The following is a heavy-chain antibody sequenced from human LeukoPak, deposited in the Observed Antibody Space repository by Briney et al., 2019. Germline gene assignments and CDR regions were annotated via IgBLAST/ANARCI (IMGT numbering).Heavy chain of an antibody. Sequence: SETLSLTCTASGGSISSYYWSWIRQPPGKGLEWIGYIYYSGSTNYNPSLKSRVTISVDTSKNQFSLKLSSVTAADTAAYYCAGVVVNWFDPWGQGTLVTVSS. D-gene: IGHD2-15*01. J-gene: IGHJ5*02. CDR2: IYYSGST. CDR3: AGVVVNWFDP. CDR1: GGSISSYY. V-gene: IGHV4-59*08.